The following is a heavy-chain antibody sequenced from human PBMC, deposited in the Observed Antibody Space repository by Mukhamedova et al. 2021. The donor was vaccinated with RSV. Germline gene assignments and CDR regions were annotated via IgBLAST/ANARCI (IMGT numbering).Heavy chain of an antibody. CDR3: ARQYYGDYSDFDY. Sequence: GWIRQPPGKGLEWIGSIYYSGSTYYNPSLKSRVTISVDTSKNQFSLKLSSVTAADTAVYYCARQYYGDYSDFDYWGQGTLVTVSS. J-gene: IGHJ4*02. V-gene: IGHV4-39*01. CDR2: IYYSGST. D-gene: IGHD4-17*01.